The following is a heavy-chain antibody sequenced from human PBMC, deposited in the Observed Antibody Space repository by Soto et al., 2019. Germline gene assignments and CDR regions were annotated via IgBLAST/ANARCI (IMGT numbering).Heavy chain of an antibody. CDR2: IKQYGSEK. D-gene: IGHD3-3*01. CDR1: GFTFSSYW. Sequence: GVSPILSCAASGFTFSSYWMSWVRQAPGKGLEWVANIKQYGSEKYYVDSVKGRFTISRDNAKNSLYPQMNSLRAEDTAVYYCARDPNKNDFWSGYYTGAYYYGMDVWGQGTTVTVSS. J-gene: IGHJ6*02. V-gene: IGHV3-7*03. CDR3: ARDPNKNDFWSGYYTGAYYYGMDV.